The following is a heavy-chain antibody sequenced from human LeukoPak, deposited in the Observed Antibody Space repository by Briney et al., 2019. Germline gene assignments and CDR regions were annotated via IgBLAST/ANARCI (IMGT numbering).Heavy chain of an antibody. CDR3: ARGGSEDAFDI. CDR2: INPSSGGT. J-gene: IGHJ3*02. Sequence: ASVKVSCKASGYTFTGYYMHWVRQAPGQGLEWMGWINPSSGGTYYTQRFQGRVTMTRDTSISTAYMDLSRLRSDDTAVYYCARGGSEDAFDIWGQGTMVTVSS. V-gene: IGHV1-2*02. CDR1: GYTFTGYY. D-gene: IGHD1-26*01.